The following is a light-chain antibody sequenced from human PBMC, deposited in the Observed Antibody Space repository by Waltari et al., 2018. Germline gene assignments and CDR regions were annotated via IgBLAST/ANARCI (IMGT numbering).Light chain of an antibody. Sequence: DIQMTQSPSSLSASVGDRVTIPCRASQSISSYLNWYQQKPGKAPKLLIYAASSLQSGVPSRFSGSGSGTDFTLTISSLQPEDFATYYCQQSYSTPRYTFGQGTKLESK. J-gene: IGKJ2*01. CDR1: QSISSY. V-gene: IGKV1-39*01. CDR3: QQSYSTPRYT. CDR2: AAS.